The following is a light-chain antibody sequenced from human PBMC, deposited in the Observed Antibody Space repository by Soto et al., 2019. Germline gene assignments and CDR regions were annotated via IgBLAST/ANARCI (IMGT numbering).Light chain of an antibody. CDR3: SSYTSSSPCV. Sequence: QSALTQPASVSGSPGQSITISCTGTSSDVGGYKYVSWYQQHPGKAPKLMIYEVSNRLSGVSNRFSGSKSGNMASLTISGLQAEDEADYYCSSYTSSSPCVFGTGTKVTVL. J-gene: IGLJ1*01. V-gene: IGLV2-14*01. CDR1: SSDVGGYKY. CDR2: EVS.